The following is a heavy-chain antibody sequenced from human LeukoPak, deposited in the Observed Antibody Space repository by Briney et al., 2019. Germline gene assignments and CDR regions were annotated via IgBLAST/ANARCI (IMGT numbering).Heavy chain of an antibody. CDR1: GGSISSYY. CDR2: IYYSGST. Sequence: PSETLSLTCTVSGGSISSYYWSWIRQPPGKGLEWIGYIYYSGSTNYNPSLKSRVTISVDTSKNLFSLKLSSVTAADTAAYYCARERERIAVAGTRLYYFDYWGQGTLVTVSS. V-gene: IGHV4-59*01. CDR3: ARERERIAVAGTRLYYFDY. D-gene: IGHD6-19*01. J-gene: IGHJ4*02.